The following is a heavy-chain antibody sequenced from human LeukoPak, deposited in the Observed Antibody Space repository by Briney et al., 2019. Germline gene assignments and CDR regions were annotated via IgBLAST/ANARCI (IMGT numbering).Heavy chain of an antibody. CDR3: ARDKGYHDILTGYYSDYYYYGMDV. J-gene: IGHJ6*02. CDR1: GFTFSSYS. Sequence: GGSLRLSCAASGFTFSSYSMNWVRQAPGKGLEWVSSISSSSSYIYYADSVKGRFTISRDNAKNSLYLQMNSLRAEDTAVYYCARDKGYHDILTGYYSDYYYYGMDVWGQGTTVTVSS. D-gene: IGHD3-9*01. V-gene: IGHV3-21*01. CDR2: ISSSSSYI.